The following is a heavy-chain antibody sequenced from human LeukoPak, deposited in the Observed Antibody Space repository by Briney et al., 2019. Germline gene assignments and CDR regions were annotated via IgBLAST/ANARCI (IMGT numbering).Heavy chain of an antibody. CDR1: GGSIGRYY. D-gene: IGHD1-26*01. CDR2: IYYSEST. J-gene: IGHJ4*02. Sequence: SETLSLTCTVSGGSIGRYYWHWIRQPPGKGLEWVGYIYYSESTNYKPSLKSRLTISVDTSKNQFSLKLSSVTAADTAVYFCARSISYYAYFDFWGQGTLVTVSS. V-gene: IGHV4-59*01. CDR3: ARSISYYAYFDF.